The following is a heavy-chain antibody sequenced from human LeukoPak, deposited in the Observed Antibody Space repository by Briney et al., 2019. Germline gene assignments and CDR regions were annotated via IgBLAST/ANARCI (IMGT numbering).Heavy chain of an antibody. V-gene: IGHV4-39*01. J-gene: IGHJ4*02. D-gene: IGHD4-17*01. CDR3: ARGPVDGDYYFDY. CDR2: VYYCAET. Sequence: PSETLSLTCTVSGASISSSSYSWGWIRQPPGKGMEWIGGVYYCAETHYHPSLKSRVTISVDVSKSQFSLKLSSVTAAGTAVYYCARGPVDGDYYFDYWGQGTLVTVSS. CDR1: GASISSSSYS.